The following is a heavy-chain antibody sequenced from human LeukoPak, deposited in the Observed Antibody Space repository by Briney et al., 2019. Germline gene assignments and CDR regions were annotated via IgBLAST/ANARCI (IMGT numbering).Heavy chain of an antibody. D-gene: IGHD3-10*01. J-gene: IGHJ2*01. V-gene: IGHV4-31*03. CDR2: IYYSGST. CDR3: ARGRPPMVRGAWYFDL. Sequence: TLSLTCTVSGGSISSGDYYWSWIRQHPGKGLEWIVYIYYSGSTYYNPSLRSRVTISVDTSKNQFSLKLTSVTAADTAVYYCARGRPPMVRGAWYFDLWGRGTLVTVSS. CDR1: GGSISSGDYY.